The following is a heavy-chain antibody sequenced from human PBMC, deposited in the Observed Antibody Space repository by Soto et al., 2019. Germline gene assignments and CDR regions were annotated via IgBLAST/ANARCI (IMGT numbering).Heavy chain of an antibody. D-gene: IGHD6-13*01. CDR3: ARELASDAFDI. V-gene: IGHV3-30-3*01. Sequence: QVQLVESGGGVVQPGRSLRLSCAASGFTFSSYAMHWVRQAPGKGLEWVAVISYDGSNKYYADSVKGRFTISRDNSKNTLYLQMYSLRAEDTAVYYCARELASDAFDIWGQGTMVTVSS. CDR1: GFTFSSYA. CDR2: ISYDGSNK. J-gene: IGHJ3*02.